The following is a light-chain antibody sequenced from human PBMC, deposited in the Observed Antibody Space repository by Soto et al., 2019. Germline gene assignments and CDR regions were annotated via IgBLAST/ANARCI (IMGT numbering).Light chain of an antibody. V-gene: IGKV3-20*01. CDR1: QSVSNNY. J-gene: IGKJ1*01. CDR2: GAS. CDR3: QQYDTSDTWT. Sequence: EIVLTQSPGTLSLSPGERATLSCRASQSVSNNYLAWYQQKPGQAPRLLIYGASNRATGVPDRFSGSGSGTDFTLTISRLEPEDFAVYYCQQYDTSDTWTFGQGTKVDI.